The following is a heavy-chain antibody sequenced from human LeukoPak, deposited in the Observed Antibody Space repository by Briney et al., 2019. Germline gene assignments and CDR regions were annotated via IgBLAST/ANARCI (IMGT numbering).Heavy chain of an antibody. CDR2: INHSGST. D-gene: IGHD3-22*01. CDR1: VGSFSGYY. J-gene: IGHJ4*02. Sequence: SETLSLTCAVYVGSFSGYYWSWIRQPPGKGLEWIGEINHSGSTNYNPSLKSRVTISVDTSKNQFFLKLSSVTDADTAVYYCARVGLSSGYYTDYWGQGTLVTVSS. V-gene: IGHV4-34*01. CDR3: ARVGLSSGYYTDY.